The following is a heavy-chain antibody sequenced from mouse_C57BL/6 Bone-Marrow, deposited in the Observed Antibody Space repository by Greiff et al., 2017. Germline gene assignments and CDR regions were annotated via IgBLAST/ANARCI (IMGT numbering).Heavy chain of an antibody. V-gene: IGHV2-5*01. CDR3: AKNCYYGSSYDYAMDY. CDR1: GFSLTSYG. Sequence: VKLEESGPGLVQPSQTLSITCTVSGFSLTSYGVHWVRQSPGKGLEWLGVIWGSGSTDYNAAFMSRLSITKDNSKVQVSFKMNSLQADDTAIYYCAKNCYYGSSYDYAMDYWGQGTSVTVSS. D-gene: IGHD1-1*01. CDR2: IWGSGST. J-gene: IGHJ4*01.